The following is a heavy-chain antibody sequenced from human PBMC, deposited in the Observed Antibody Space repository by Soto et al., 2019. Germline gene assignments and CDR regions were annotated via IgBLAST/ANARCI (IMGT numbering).Heavy chain of an antibody. V-gene: IGHV3-23*01. D-gene: IGHD2-8*01. Sequence: GGPLRLSCADSGFIFSSYVMSWVRQAPGKGLEWVSSISGSGGSTYYAASVKGRFTVSREQSNNTLYLQMNSLRAEDTAVYYCANNLGCCTKGICPKRGGYGMDLWGQGT. CDR2: ISGSGGST. J-gene: IGHJ6*02. CDR3: ANNLGCCTKGICPKRGGYGMDL. CDR1: GFIFSSYV.